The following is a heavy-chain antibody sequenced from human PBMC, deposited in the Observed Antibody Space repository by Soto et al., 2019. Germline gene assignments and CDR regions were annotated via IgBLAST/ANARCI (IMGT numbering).Heavy chain of an antibody. Sequence: EVQLMESGGGLVKPGGSLRLSCAAYGFRLSDYSMNWVRQAPGKGLEWVSFISSTSSYIYYADSVKARFTISRDNAKNSLYLHMTSLRAEATAVYYCARDLGDYWGQGTLVTVSS. CDR1: GFRLSDYS. V-gene: IGHV3-21*01. CDR3: ARDLGDY. CDR2: ISSTSSYI. J-gene: IGHJ4*02.